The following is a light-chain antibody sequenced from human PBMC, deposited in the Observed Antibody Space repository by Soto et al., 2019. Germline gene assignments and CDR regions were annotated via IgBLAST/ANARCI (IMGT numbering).Light chain of an antibody. CDR1: SSNIGRNT. CDR2: SNN. CDR3: AAWDDSLNGVV. J-gene: IGLJ2*01. Sequence: QSVLTQPPSASGTPGQRVTISCSGSSSNIGRNTVSWYQQLPGAAPKVLIYSNNQRPSGVPDRFSGSKSGTSASLAISGLQSEDEADYYCAAWDDSLNGVVFGGGTKLTVL. V-gene: IGLV1-44*01.